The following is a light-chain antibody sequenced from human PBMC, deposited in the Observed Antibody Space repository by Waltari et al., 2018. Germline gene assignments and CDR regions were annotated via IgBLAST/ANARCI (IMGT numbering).Light chain of an antibody. J-gene: IGLJ2*01. CDR1: SSNIGAGFD. CDR2: GNN. CDR3: QSYDSRLSVVV. V-gene: IGLV1-40*01. Sequence: QSVLTQPPSLSGAPGQRVTMSCTGSSSNIGAGFDVHWYQHLPGTAPKLLLFGNNNRPSGVPDRFSASKSGASASLAITGLQSEDEAVYYCQSYDSRLSVVVFGGGTKLTVL.